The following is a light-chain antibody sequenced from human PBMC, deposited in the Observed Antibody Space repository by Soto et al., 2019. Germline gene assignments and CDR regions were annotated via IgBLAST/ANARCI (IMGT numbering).Light chain of an antibody. CDR2: GAS. Sequence: EIVLTQSPGTLSLSPGERATLSCRASQSVSSSYLAWYQQKPGQAPRLLICGASTRPTGVPDRFSGSGSGTDFTLTISRLEPEDFVVFYCKQYYTSPPWTFGQGTKVEIK. CDR3: KQYYTSPPWT. J-gene: IGKJ1*01. CDR1: QSVSSSY. V-gene: IGKV3-20*01.